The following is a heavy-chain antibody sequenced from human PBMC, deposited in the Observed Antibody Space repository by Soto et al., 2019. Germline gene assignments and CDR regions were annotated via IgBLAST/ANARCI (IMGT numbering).Heavy chain of an antibody. CDR2: INPNSGGT. CDR1: GYTFTGYY. Sequence: SVKVSCKASGYTFTGYYMHWVRQAPGQGLEWMGWINPNSGGTNYAQKFQGRVTMTRDTSISTAYMELSRLRSDDTAVYYFARGGSSSSRGYYYYYGMDVWGQGTTVTVSS. V-gene: IGHV1-2*02. D-gene: IGHD6-6*01. CDR3: ARGGSSSSRGYYYYYGMDV. J-gene: IGHJ6*02.